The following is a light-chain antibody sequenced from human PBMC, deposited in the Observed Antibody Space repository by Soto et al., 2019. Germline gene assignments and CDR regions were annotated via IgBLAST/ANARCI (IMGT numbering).Light chain of an antibody. CDR3: QQYGNSPPWT. J-gene: IGKJ1*01. Sequence: EIVLTQSPGTLSLSPGERATLSCRASQSVSSTYLAWYQQKPGQAPRLLIYGASSRATGIPDRFSGSGSGTDFTLTIIRLEPEDFEVYYCQQYGNSPPWTFGQGTEVEV. V-gene: IGKV3-20*01. CDR1: QSVSSTY. CDR2: GAS.